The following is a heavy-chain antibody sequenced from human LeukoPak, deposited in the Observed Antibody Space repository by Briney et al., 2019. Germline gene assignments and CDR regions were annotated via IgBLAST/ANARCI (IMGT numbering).Heavy chain of an antibody. D-gene: IGHD2-15*01. CDR1: GFTFSSYE. V-gene: IGHV3-48*03. J-gene: IGHJ6*02. Sequence: QPGGSLRLSCAASGFTFSSYEMNWVRQAPGKGLEWVSYISSSGSTIYYADSVKGRFTISRDNAKNSLYLQMNSLRAEDTAVYYCARAPRVAATTTTISYYYYGMDVWGQGTTVTVSS. CDR3: ARAPRVAATTTTISYYYYGMDV. CDR2: ISSSGSTI.